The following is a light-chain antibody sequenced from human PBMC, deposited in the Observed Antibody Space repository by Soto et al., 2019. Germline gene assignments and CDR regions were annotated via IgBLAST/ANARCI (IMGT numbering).Light chain of an antibody. Sequence: EIVMTQSPATLFVSPGERATLSCRASQSVSSNLAWYQQKPGQAPRLLIYGASTRATGIPARFSGSGSGTEFTLTISRLQSEDFAVYYCQQYNDWRTFGQGTKVDIK. CDR1: QSVSSN. J-gene: IGKJ1*01. CDR2: GAS. CDR3: QQYNDWRT. V-gene: IGKV3-15*01.